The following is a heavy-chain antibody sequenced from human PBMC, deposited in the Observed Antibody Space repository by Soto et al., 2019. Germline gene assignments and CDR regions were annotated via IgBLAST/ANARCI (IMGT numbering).Heavy chain of an antibody. CDR1: GDSVSSNRAA. V-gene: IGHV6-1*01. Sequence: QVQLQQSGPGLVKPSQTLSVTCAISGDSVSSNRAAWNWIRQSPSRGLEWLGRTYYRSKWYSDYAVSVKSRITSNPDPSKNQFSLQLNSVTPEDTAVYYCARDLCSYGSCYFDYWGQGTLVTVSS. CDR2: TYYRSKWYS. J-gene: IGHJ4*02. D-gene: IGHD2-15*01. CDR3: ARDLCSYGSCYFDY.